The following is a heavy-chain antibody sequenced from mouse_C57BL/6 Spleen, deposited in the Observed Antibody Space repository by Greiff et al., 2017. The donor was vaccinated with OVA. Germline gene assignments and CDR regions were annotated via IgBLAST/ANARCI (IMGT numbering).Heavy chain of an antibody. CDR1: GYTFTSYT. Sequence: QVQLQQSGAELARPGASVKMSCKASGYTFTSYTMHWVKQRPGQGLEWIGYINPSSGYTKYNQKFKDKATLTADKSSSTAYMQLSSLTSEDSAVYYCARGYDYEIYAMDYWGQGTSVTVSS. CDR3: ARGYDYEIYAMDY. J-gene: IGHJ4*01. D-gene: IGHD2-4*01. V-gene: IGHV1-4*01. CDR2: INPSSGYT.